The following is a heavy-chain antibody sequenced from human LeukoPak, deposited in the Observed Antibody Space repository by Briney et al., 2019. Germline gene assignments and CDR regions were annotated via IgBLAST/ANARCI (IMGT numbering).Heavy chain of an antibody. CDR3: ARDPRDIVVEPATRSHYYYYCMDV. CDR1: GYTFTSFG. J-gene: IGHJ6*03. Sequence: ASVKVSCKASGYTFTSFGISWVRQAPGQGLEWMGWISAYNGNTNYAQKLQGRVTMTTDTSTSTAYMELRDLRSDDTAVYYCARDPRDIVVEPATRSHYYYYCMDVWGKGTTVTVSS. CDR2: ISAYNGNT. V-gene: IGHV1-18*01. D-gene: IGHD2-2*01.